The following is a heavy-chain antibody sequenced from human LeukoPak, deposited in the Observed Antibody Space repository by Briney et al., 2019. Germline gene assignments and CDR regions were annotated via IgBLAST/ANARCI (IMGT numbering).Heavy chain of an antibody. D-gene: IGHD3-10*01. V-gene: IGHV1-2*02. CDR2: INPNSGGT. CDR3: ARGSRLLVRGGRSNWFDP. J-gene: IGHJ5*02. CDR1: GYTFTGYY. Sequence: ASVTVSCKGSGYTFTGYYIHWVRQAPGQGLEWMGWINPNSGGTNYAQKFQGRVTMTRDTSISTAYMELSSLRSEDTAVYYCARGSRLLVRGGRSNWFDPWGQGTLVTVSS.